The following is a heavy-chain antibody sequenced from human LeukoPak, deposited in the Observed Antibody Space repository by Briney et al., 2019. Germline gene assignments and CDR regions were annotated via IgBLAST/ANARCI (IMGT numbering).Heavy chain of an antibody. J-gene: IGHJ6*02. Sequence: PGGSLRLSCAASGFTVSSNYMSWVRQAPGKGLEWVSVFYSGGSTYYADSVKGRFTISRDNSKNTLYLQMNSLRAEDTAVYYCARTYYYENGMDVWGQGTTVTVSS. D-gene: IGHD3-22*01. CDR2: FYSGGST. CDR3: ARTYYYENGMDV. V-gene: IGHV3-53*01. CDR1: GFTVSSNY.